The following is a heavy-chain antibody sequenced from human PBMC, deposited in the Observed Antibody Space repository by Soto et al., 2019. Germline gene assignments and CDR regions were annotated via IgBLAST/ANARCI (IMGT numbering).Heavy chain of an antibody. CDR1: GHTFHNYA. CDR3: AKVXRGIXVVPAALN. J-gene: IGHJ4*02. V-gene: IGHV3-23*01. CDR2: ISGSGGST. Sequence: EVQLLXSGGGLVQPXXSLXLSCVASGHTFHNYAMSWVRQAPGKGLEWVSGISGSGGSTYYADSVRGRFXXSXXXXXXXXXXXXXXXXXXXXXXYXCAKVXRGIXVVPAALNWGQGXLV. D-gene: IGHD2-2*01.